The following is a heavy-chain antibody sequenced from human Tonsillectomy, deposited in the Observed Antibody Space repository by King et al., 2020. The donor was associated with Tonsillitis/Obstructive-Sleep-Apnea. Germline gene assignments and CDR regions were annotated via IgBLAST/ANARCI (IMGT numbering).Heavy chain of an antibody. D-gene: IGHD6-19*01. CDR3: AREGYASGWFRS. CDR1: GFTVRSNY. V-gene: IGHV3-53*01. CDR2: IHNWGNT. J-gene: IGHJ4*02. Sequence: VQLVESGGGLIQPGGSLRLFCEASGFTVRSNYMSWVRQAPGKGLEVVLVIHNWGNTFYADAVKGRFNISRDNSKNTVYLQMNRLSAEDTAIYYCAREGYASGWFRSWGQGTLVTVSS.